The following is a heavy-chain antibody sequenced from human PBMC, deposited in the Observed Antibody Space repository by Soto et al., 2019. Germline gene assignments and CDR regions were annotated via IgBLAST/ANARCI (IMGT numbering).Heavy chain of an antibody. D-gene: IGHD5-18*01. J-gene: IGHJ5*02. CDR3: ARGGIQLWLTNNWFDP. CDR1: GGTFSSYA. V-gene: IGHV1-69*12. Sequence: QVQLVQSGAEVKKPGSSVKVSCKASGGTFSSYAISWVRQAPGQGLEWMGGIIPIFGTANYAQKFQGRVTITADESTSTDYMELSCLRSEDTAVYYCARGGIQLWLTNNWFDPWGQGTLVTVSS. CDR2: IIPIFGTA.